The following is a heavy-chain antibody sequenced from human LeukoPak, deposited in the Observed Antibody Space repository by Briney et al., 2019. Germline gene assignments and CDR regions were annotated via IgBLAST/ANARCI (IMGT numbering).Heavy chain of an antibody. V-gene: IGHV4-59*08. CDR1: GGSISSYY. J-gene: IGHJ2*01. CDR3: ARRRGAVGDFDL. CDR2: IYYSGST. Sequence: PSETPSLTCNVSGGSISSYYWSWIRQPPGKGLEWIGYIYYSGSTNYNPSLKSRVTISVDTSKNQFSLKLSSVTAADTAVYYCARRRGAVGDFDLWGRGNRVPVSS. D-gene: IGHD6-19*01.